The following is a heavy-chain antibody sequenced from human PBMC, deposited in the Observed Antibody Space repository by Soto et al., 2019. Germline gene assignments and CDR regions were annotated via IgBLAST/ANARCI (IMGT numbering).Heavy chain of an antibody. V-gene: IGHV3-21*01. J-gene: IGHJ4*02. CDR1: GFTFSTYN. D-gene: IGHD6-13*01. CDR3: ARSYSSSSVKYYDY. CDR2: ISISSSYI. Sequence: GSLRLSCAASGFTFSTYNMNWVRQAPGKGLEWVSSISISSSYIYYADSMKGRFTISRDNAKNSLYLQMNSLRAEDTAVYYCARSYSSSSVKYYDYWGQGTLVTVSS.